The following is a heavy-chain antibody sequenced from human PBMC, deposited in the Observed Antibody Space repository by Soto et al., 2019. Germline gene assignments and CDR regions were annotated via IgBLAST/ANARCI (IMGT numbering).Heavy chain of an antibody. CDR1: GGGFNSYA. CDR3: ARAGDCSGGSCYSFILDY. J-gene: IGHJ4*02. CDR2: PIPSFGTA. D-gene: IGHD2-15*01. Sequence: QVQLVQSGAEVKKPGSSVKVSCKASGGGFNSYAFSWVRQAPGQGLEWMGAPIPSFGTANYAQKFQGRVTITADESTTTVYMDLSSLTPDDTAMYFCARAGDCSGGSCYSFILDYWGQGTQVTVSS. V-gene: IGHV1-69*01.